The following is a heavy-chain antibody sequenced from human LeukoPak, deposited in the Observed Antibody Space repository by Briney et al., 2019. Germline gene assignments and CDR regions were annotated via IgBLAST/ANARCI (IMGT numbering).Heavy chain of an antibody. CDR1: GYAFSGDW. D-gene: IGHD1-14*01. CDR3: ASFNPISLSDY. Sequence: GGSLRLSCKGSGYAFSGDWMHWVRQAPGKGLVWVSRINNDGSSTGYADSVTGRFTIFRDNAKNTLFLQMSSLRAEDTAVYYCASFNPISLSDYWGQGTLVTVSS. CDR2: INNDGSST. J-gene: IGHJ4*02. V-gene: IGHV3-74*01.